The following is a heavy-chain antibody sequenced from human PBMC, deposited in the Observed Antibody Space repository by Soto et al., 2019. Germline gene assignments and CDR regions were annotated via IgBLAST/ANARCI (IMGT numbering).Heavy chain of an antibody. J-gene: IGHJ5*02. CDR3: AGQTFTIAAASYGRSNWFDP. Sequence: SETLSLTCAVSGGSISSGGYSWSWIRQPPGKGLEWIGYIYHSGSTYYNPSLKSRLTMSIDTSKNEFSLRLNSVTAADTAVYYCAGQTFTIAAASYGRSNWFDPWGPGTLVTVSS. CDR2: IYHSGST. D-gene: IGHD6-25*01. V-gene: IGHV4-30-2*05. CDR1: GGSISSGGYS.